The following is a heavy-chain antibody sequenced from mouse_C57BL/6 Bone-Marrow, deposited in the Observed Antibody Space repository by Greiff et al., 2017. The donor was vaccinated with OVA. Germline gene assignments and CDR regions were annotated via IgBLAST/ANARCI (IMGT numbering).Heavy chain of an antibody. V-gene: IGHV5-16*01. D-gene: IGHD4-1*01. CDR3: ARHWDYYFDY. CDR1: GFTFSDYY. J-gene: IGHJ2*01. Sequence: EVMLVESEGGLVQPGSSMKLSCTASGFTFSDYYMAWVRQVPEKGLEWVANINYDGSSTYYLDSLKSRFIISRDNAKNILYLQMSSLKSEDTATYYCARHWDYYFDYWGQGTTLTVSS. CDR2: INYDGSST.